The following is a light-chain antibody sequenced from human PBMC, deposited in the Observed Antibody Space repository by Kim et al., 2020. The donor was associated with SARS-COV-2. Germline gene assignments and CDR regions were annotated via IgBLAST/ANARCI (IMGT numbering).Light chain of an antibody. CDR3: QQSYNFPRT. J-gene: IGKJ1*01. CDR2: RTS. CDR1: QSVSGW. Sequence: ASVGERVTITCRASQSVSGWLNWYQQKPGKAPHLLIYRTSTLQTGVPPRFSGSASGTDFTLTINTLQPEDFATYYCQQSYNFPRTFGQGTKVDIK. V-gene: IGKV1-39*01.